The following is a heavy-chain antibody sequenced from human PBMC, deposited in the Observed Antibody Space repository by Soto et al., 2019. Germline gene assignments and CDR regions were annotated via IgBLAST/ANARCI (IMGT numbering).Heavy chain of an antibody. CDR3: ARVLTRYSYGYDY. D-gene: IGHD5-18*01. CDR1: GGSFSGYY. CDR2: INHSGST. Sequence: SETLSLTCAVYGGSFSGYYWSWIRQPPGKGLEWIGEINHSGSTNYNPSLKSRVTISVDTSKNQFSLKLSSVTAADTAVYYCARVLTRYSYGYDYWGQGTLVTVSS. J-gene: IGHJ4*02. V-gene: IGHV4-34*01.